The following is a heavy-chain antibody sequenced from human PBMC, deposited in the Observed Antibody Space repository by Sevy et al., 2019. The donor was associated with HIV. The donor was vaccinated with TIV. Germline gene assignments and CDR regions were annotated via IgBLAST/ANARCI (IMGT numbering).Heavy chain of an antibody. J-gene: IGHJ4*02. Sequence: GGSLRLSCAASGFTFSDYYMSWIRQAPGKGLEWVSYISSSSSYTNYADSVKGRFTISRDNAKNSLYLQMNSLRAEDTAVYCCARVGADIVVVPAAIGEFDYWGQGTLVTVSS. CDR2: ISSSSSYT. D-gene: IGHD2-2*01. CDR1: GFTFSDYY. V-gene: IGHV3-11*06. CDR3: ARVGADIVVVPAAIGEFDY.